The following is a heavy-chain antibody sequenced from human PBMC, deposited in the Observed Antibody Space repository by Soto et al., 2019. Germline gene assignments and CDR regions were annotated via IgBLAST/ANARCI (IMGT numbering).Heavy chain of an antibody. CDR2: ISGSGGST. CDR1: GFTFSSYA. J-gene: IGHJ4*02. CDR3: AKGISGWYVPTHFDY. D-gene: IGHD6-19*01. Sequence: GGSLRLSCAASGFTFSSYAMSWVRQAPGKGLEWVSAISGSGGSTYYADSVKGRFTISRDNSKNTLYLQMNSLRAEDTAVYYCAKGISGWYVPTHFDYWGQGNLVTVSS. V-gene: IGHV3-23*01.